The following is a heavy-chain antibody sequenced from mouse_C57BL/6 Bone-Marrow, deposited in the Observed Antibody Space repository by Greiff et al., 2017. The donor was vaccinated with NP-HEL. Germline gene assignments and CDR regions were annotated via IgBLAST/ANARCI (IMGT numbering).Heavy chain of an antibody. J-gene: IGHJ2*01. CDR1: GYTFTSYG. D-gene: IGHD1-1*01. CDR3: ARPYYGSSYDY. CDR2: IYPRSGNT. V-gene: IGHV1-81*01. Sequence: VQLQQSGAELARPGASVKLSCKASGYTFTSYGISWVKQRTGQGLEWIGEIYPRSGNTYYNEKFKGKAALTADKSSSTAYMELRSLTSEDSAVYFCARPYYGSSYDYWGQGTTLTVSS.